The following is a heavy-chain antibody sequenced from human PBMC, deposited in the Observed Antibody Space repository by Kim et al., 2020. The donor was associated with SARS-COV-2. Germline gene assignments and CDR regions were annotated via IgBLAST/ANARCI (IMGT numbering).Heavy chain of an antibody. CDR1: GYTFTSYG. CDR2: ISAYNGNT. Sequence: ASVKVSCKASGYTFTSYGISWVRQAPGQGLEWMGWISAYNGNTNYAQKLQGRVTMTTDTSTSTAYMELRSLRSDDTAVYYCGVAAAGGGTDYWGQGTLVTVSS. CDR3: GVAAAGGGTDY. J-gene: IGHJ4*02. D-gene: IGHD6-13*01. V-gene: IGHV1-18*01.